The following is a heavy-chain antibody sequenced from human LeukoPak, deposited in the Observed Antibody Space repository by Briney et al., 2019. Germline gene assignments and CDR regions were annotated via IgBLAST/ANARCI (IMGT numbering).Heavy chain of an antibody. CDR2: INPNSGGT. V-gene: IGHV1-2*02. CDR1: GYTFTGYY. Sequence: GASVKVSCKASGYTFTGYYMHWVRQAPGQGLEWMGWINPNSGGTNYAQKFQGRVTMTRDTSISTAYMELSRLRSDDTAVYYCARDYHIAVAGLVDYWGQGTLVTVSS. CDR3: ARDYHIAVAGLVDY. D-gene: IGHD6-19*01. J-gene: IGHJ4*02.